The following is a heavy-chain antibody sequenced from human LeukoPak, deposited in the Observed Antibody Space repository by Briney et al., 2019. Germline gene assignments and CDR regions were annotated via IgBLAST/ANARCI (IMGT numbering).Heavy chain of an antibody. CDR1: GDSISSYY. CDR2: VYYSGST. CDR3: ALTDGSGSYWLH. Sequence: SETLSLTCTVSGDSISSYYWNWIRQPPGKGLEWLGYVYYSGSTNYNPSLKSRVTILVDTSKSQFSLKLSSVTAADTAVYYCALTDGSGSYWLHWGQGTLVTVSA. D-gene: IGHD3-10*01. V-gene: IGHV4-59*01. J-gene: IGHJ4*02.